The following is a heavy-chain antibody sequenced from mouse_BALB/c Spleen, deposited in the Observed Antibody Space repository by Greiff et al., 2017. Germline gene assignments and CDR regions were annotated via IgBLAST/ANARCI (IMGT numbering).Heavy chain of an antibody. J-gene: IGHJ2*01. D-gene: IGHD2-10*01. CDR2: ISSGGSYT. CDR1: GFTFSSYT. CDR3: TREGAYYGNYFDY. Sequence: EVKLVESGGGLVKPGGSLKLSCAASGFTFSSYTMSWVRQTPEKRLEWVATISSGGSYTYYPDSVKGRFTISRDNAKNTLYLQMSSLKSEDTAMYYCTREGAYYGNYFDYWGQGTTLTVSS. V-gene: IGHV5-6-4*01.